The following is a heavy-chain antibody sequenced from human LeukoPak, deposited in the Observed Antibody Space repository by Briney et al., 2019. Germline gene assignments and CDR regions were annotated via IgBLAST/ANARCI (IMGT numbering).Heavy chain of an antibody. CDR3: ARFYPYGSGSYYNSYYYGMDV. Sequence: GGSLRLSCVASGFKFNDYAMHWVRQAPGKGLEWVSGLSWHSGSIGYADSVKGRFTISRDNAKNSLYLQMNSLRAEDTAVYYCARFYPYGSGSYYNSYYYGMDVWGKGTTVTVSS. CDR1: GFKFNDYA. CDR2: LSWHSGSI. D-gene: IGHD3-10*01. V-gene: IGHV3-9*01. J-gene: IGHJ6*04.